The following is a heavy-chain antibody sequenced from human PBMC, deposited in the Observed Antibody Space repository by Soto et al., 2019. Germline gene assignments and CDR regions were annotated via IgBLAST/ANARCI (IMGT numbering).Heavy chain of an antibody. CDR2: IKPDGSDQ. CDR1: GFTFSSLW. V-gene: IGHV3-7*01. CDR3: TRAGGSYYFDF. D-gene: IGHD3-10*01. J-gene: IGHJ4*02. Sequence: EVQLVESGGGLVLPGGSLRLSCAASGFTFSSLWMSWVGQAPGKGLEWVANIKPDGSDQYYVDSVKGRFTISRDNARNSLYLQMNSLRGDDTAVYYCTRAGGSYYFDFWGQGTLVTVSA.